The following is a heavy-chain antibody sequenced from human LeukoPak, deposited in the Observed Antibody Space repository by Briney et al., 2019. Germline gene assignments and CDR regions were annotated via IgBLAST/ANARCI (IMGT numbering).Heavy chain of an antibody. Sequence: PGGSLRLSCAASGFAFSSYGMHWARQAPGKGLKWVAFIRYDGSNKYYADSVKGRFTISRDNSKNTLYLQMNSLRAEDTAVYYCAKDRVTMVRGVIITFDYWGQGTLVTVSS. J-gene: IGHJ4*02. CDR1: GFAFSSYG. V-gene: IGHV3-30*02. D-gene: IGHD3-10*01. CDR2: IRYDGSNK. CDR3: AKDRVTMVRGVIITFDY.